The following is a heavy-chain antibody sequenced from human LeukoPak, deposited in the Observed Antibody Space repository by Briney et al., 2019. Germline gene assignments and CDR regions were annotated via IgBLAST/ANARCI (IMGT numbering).Heavy chain of an antibody. CDR3: AREGRYDSSGYSLDY. CDR1: GFTFDDYG. V-gene: IGHV3-20*04. CDR2: IDRNGDST. J-gene: IGHJ4*02. D-gene: IGHD3-22*01. Sequence: GGSLRLSCAASGFTFDDYGMSWVRQAPGKGLEWVSGIDRNGDSTGYADSVEGRFTISRGNAKNSLYLQMNSLRAEDTAVYYCAREGRYDSSGYSLDYWGQGTLVTVSS.